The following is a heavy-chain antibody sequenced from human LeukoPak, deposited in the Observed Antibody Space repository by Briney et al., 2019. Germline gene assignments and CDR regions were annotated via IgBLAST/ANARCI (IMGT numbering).Heavy chain of an antibody. Sequence: GGSLRLSCAASGFTFSNYEMNWVRQAPGKGLEWVSHISKSGRIIYYADSVKGRFIISRDDAKNSVYLQMNSLRAEDTAHYYCARELVEPAAMEFDPWGQGTLVTVSS. V-gene: IGHV3-48*03. CDR2: ISKSGRII. CDR1: GFTFSNYE. CDR3: ARELVEPAAMEFDP. J-gene: IGHJ5*02. D-gene: IGHD2-2*01.